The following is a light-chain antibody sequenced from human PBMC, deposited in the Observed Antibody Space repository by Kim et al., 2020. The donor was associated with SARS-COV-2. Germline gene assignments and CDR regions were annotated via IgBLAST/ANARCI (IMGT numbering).Light chain of an antibody. CDR1: RGHNTYT. CDR3: QTWGSGIHV. CDR2: LDSDGSH. V-gene: IGLV4-69*01. J-gene: IGLJ3*02. Sequence: QLVLTQPPSASASLGASVKLTCTLSRGHNTYTIAWHQQQPGKGPRFLMRLDSDGSHRRGDGIPARFSGSSSGTERHLTISSLQSDDEADYYCQTWGSGIHVFGGGTQLTVL.